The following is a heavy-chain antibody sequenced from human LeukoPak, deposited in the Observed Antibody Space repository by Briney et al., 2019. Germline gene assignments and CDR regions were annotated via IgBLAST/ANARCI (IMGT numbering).Heavy chain of an antibody. CDR1: GFTFSSYS. J-gene: IGHJ4*02. CDR2: ITSSSSTI. Sequence: GGSLRLSCAASGFTFSSYSMNWVRRAPGKGLEWVSYITSSSSTIYYIDSVKGRFTISRDNAKNSLYLQMNSLRAEDTAVYYCARGLDFWSGYSQGYFDYWGQGTLVTVSS. D-gene: IGHD3-3*01. CDR3: ARGLDFWSGYSQGYFDY. V-gene: IGHV3-48*01.